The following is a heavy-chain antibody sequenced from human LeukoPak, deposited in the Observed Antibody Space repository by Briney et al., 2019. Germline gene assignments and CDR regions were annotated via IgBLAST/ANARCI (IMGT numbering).Heavy chain of an antibody. V-gene: IGHV3-48*02. CDR1: GFTFSTYT. J-gene: IGHJ4*02. D-gene: IGHD1-1*01. CDR3: ARDNDWAFDY. CDR2: IRSSSSNI. Sequence: GGSLRLYCAASGFTFSTYTMNWVRQAPGKGLEWISYIRSSSSNIWYADSVKGRFTISRDNGKNSLYLQMNSLRDEDTAVYYCARDNDWAFDYWGQGTLVTVSS.